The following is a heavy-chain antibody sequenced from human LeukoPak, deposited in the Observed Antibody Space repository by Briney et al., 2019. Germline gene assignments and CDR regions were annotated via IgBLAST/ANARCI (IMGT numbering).Heavy chain of an antibody. D-gene: IGHD6-13*01. Sequence: GGSLRLSCAASGFTFSSYAMSWVRQAPGKGLEWVSAISGSGGSTYYADSVKGRFTISRDNSKNTLYLQMNSLRAEDTAVYYCAKFGGRDSHQTLIAAAYFDYWGQGTLVTVSS. J-gene: IGHJ4*02. CDR1: GFTFSSYA. CDR2: ISGSGGST. CDR3: AKFGGRDSHQTLIAAAYFDY. V-gene: IGHV3-23*01.